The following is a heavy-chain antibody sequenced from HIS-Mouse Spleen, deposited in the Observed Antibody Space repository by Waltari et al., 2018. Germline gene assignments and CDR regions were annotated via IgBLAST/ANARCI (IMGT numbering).Heavy chain of an antibody. Sequence: QLQLQESGPGLVKPSETLSLPCTVSCGPISRLSDYWRWIRQPPGKGLEWIGSVYYSRSTYYNPSLKSRVTISVDTSKNQFSLKLSSVTAADTAVYYCAREIPYSSSWYDWYFDLWGRGTLVTVSS. CDR2: VYYSRST. V-gene: IGHV4-39*07. J-gene: IGHJ2*01. CDR1: CGPISRLSDY. D-gene: IGHD6-13*01. CDR3: AREIPYSSSWYDWYFDL.